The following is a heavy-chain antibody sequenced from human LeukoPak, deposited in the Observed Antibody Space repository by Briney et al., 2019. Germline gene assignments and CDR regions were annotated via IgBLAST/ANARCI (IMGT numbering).Heavy chain of an antibody. V-gene: IGHV3-30*02. J-gene: IGHJ4*02. CDR2: IRYDGSNK. CDR3: AKESGSYYTSYY. CDR1: AFTFNNYD. Sequence: GGSLRLSCAASAFTFNNYDMHWVRQAPGKGLEWVAFIRYDGSNKYYADFVGGRFTISRDNSKNTLYLLMNSLRAEDTAVYYCAKESGSYYTSYYWGQGTLVTVSS. D-gene: IGHD3-10*01.